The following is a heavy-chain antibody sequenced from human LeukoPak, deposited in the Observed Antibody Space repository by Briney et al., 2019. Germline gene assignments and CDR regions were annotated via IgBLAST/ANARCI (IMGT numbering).Heavy chain of an antibody. CDR2: ISGSGGST. CDR3: AKASAMIVVVSKYFDY. J-gene: IGHJ4*02. Sequence: GESLRLSCAASGFTLSSYAMSWVRQAPGKGLEWVSAISGSGGSTYYADSVKGRFTISRDNSKNTLYLQMNSLRAEDTAVYYCAKASAMIVVVSKYFDYWGQGTLVTVSS. V-gene: IGHV3-23*01. CDR1: GFTLSSYA. D-gene: IGHD3-22*01.